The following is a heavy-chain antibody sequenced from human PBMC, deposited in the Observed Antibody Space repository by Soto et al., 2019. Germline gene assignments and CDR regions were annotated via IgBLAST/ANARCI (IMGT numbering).Heavy chain of an antibody. CDR1: GFTFSTYT. CDR2: ISGSGASP. V-gene: IGHV3-23*01. J-gene: IGHJ4*02. CDR3: AKARRSTTNCYVPDY. D-gene: IGHD2-2*01. Sequence: AGGSLRLSCAASGFTFSTYTMSWVRRAPGKGLEWVSAISGSGASPSYADSVQGRFTISRDNPKRTLYLQMNNLRAEDTAVYYCAKARRSTTNCYVPDYGGREPLVTVSS.